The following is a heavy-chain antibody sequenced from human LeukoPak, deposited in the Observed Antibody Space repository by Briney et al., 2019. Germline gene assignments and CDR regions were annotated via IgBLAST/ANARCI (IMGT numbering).Heavy chain of an antibody. CDR3: ARDTNVEGDY. CDR1: GYTFTSYD. J-gene: IGHJ4*02. V-gene: IGHV1-8*01. Sequence: ASVKVSCKASGYTFTSYDFNWVRQATGQGLEWMGWMNPNSGNTGYAQKFQGRVTMTRDTSITTAYMELSSLRSEDTAVCYCARDTNVEGDYWGQGTLVTVSS. CDR2: MNPNSGNT. D-gene: IGHD2-8*01.